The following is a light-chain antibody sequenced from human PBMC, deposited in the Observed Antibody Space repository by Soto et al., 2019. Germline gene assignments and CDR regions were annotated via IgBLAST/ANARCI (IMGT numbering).Light chain of an antibody. CDR1: QSVSNY. CDR3: QQTSSPLRT. CDR2: GAS. J-gene: IGKJ1*01. V-gene: IGKV1-39*01. Sequence: DIQMTQSPSSLSASVGDRITITCRASQSVSNYLNWYQQIPGKAPKLLIFGASTLQVGVPSRFSGSGYGSEFTLTISSLQPEDFATYFCQQTSSPLRTFGQGTQVEIK.